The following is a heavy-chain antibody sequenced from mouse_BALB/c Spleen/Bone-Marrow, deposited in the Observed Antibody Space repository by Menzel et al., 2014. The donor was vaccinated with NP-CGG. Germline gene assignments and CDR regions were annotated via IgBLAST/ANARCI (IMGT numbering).Heavy chain of an antibody. CDR2: ISTYSGNT. Sequence: VQVVESGPELVRPGVSVKISCKGSGYTFTDYAKHWVKQSHAKSLEWIGVISTYSGNTNYNQKFKGKATMTVDKSSSTAYMELARLTSEDSAIYYCARAGYGSSYDWFAYWGQGTLVTVSA. CDR3: ARAGYGSSYDWFAY. V-gene: IGHV1-67*01. J-gene: IGHJ3*01. D-gene: IGHD1-1*01. CDR1: GYTFTDYA.